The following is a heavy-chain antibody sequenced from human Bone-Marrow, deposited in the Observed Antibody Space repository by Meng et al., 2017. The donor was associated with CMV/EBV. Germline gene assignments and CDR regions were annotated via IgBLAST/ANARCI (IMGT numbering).Heavy chain of an antibody. CDR2: ISGSGGST. D-gene: IGHD1-20*01. CDR3: AKVPIYITGTVFDY. CDR1: GFTFSSYA. J-gene: IGHJ4*02. V-gene: IGHV3-23*01. Sequence: GESLKISCAASGFTFSSYAMSWVRQAPGKGPEWVSAISGSGGSTYYADSVKGRFTISRDNSKNTLYLQMNSLRAEDTAVYYCAKVPIYITGTVFDYWGQGTLVTVSS.